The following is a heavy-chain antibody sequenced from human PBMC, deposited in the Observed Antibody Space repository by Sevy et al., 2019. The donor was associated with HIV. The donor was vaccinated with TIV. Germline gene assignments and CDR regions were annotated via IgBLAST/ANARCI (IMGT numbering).Heavy chain of an antibody. J-gene: IGHJ5*02. CDR3: ARDGSSSWAPYNWFDP. CDR1: GFTFSSYW. D-gene: IGHD6-13*01. Sequence: GGSLRLSCAASGFTFSSYWMSWVRQAPGKGLEWVANIKQDGSEKYYGDSVKGRFTISRDNAKNSLYLQMNSLRAEDTAVYYCARDGSSSWAPYNWFDPWGQGTLVTVSS. V-gene: IGHV3-7*01. CDR2: IKQDGSEK.